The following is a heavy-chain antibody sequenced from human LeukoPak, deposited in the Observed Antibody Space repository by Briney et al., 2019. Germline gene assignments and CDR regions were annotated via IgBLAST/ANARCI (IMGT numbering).Heavy chain of an antibody. Sequence: GRSLRLSCAASGFTFSSYGMHWVRQAPGKGLEWVAAMSYDGSNKYYADSVKGRFTLFGDNSKNTLYLQMNSLRAEDTALYFCAKEGRSGYYYFDYWGQGTLVTVSS. V-gene: IGHV3-30*18. D-gene: IGHD3-3*01. CDR1: GFTFSSYG. CDR3: AKEGRSGYYYFDY. J-gene: IGHJ4*02. CDR2: MSYDGSNK.